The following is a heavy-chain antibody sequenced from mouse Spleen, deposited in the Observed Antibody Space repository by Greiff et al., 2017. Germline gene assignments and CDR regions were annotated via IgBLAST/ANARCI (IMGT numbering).Heavy chain of an antibody. D-gene: IGHD1-1*01. CDR3: ARSLTTVVATPFAY. V-gene: IGHV1-54*01. Sequence: VQLVESGAELVRPGTSVKVSCKASGYAFTNYLIEWVKQRPGQGLEWIGVINPGSGGTNYNEKFKGKATLTADKSSSTAYMQLSSLTSDDSAVYFCARSLTTVVATPFAYWGQGTLVTVSA. J-gene: IGHJ3*01. CDR2: INPGSGGT. CDR1: GYAFTNYL.